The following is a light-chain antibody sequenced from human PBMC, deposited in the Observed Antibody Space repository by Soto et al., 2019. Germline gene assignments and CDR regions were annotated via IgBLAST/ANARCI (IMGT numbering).Light chain of an antibody. Sequence: ALTQPPSASGSPGQSVTISCTGTSSDVGAHNFVSWHQQHPGKAPKLMIYEVSKRPSGVPDRFSGSKSGNTASLTVSGLQAEDEADYYCSSYAGSNNYVFGTGTKDTVL. CDR3: SSYAGSNNYV. J-gene: IGLJ1*01. CDR2: EVS. CDR1: SSDVGAHNF. V-gene: IGLV2-8*01.